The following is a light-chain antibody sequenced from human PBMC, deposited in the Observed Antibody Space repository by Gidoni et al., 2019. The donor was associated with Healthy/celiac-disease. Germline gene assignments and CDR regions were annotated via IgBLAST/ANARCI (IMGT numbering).Light chain of an antibody. V-gene: IGKV1-5*03. J-gene: IGKJ2*01. CDR3: QQYNSYPLYT. CDR1: QSISSW. Sequence: DTQMTHSPSTLSASVVDRVTITCRASQSISSWLAWYQQKPGKAPKLLIYKASSLESGVPSRFSGSGSGTEFTLTISSLQPDDFATYYCQQYNSYPLYTFGQGTKLEIK. CDR2: KAS.